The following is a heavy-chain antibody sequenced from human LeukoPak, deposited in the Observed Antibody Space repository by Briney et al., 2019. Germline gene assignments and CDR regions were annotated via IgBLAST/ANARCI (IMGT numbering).Heavy chain of an antibody. Sequence: SETLSLTCAVSGGSISRSNWWSWVRQSPGKGLEWIGEIYDNGSTNYNPSLKSRVTISVDKSKNQFSLKLSSVTAADTAVYYCASTEGAGRDGYKFDYWGQGTLATVSS. CDR1: GGSISRSNW. CDR3: ASTEGAGRDGYKFDY. V-gene: IGHV4-4*02. J-gene: IGHJ4*02. CDR2: IYDNGST. D-gene: IGHD5-24*01.